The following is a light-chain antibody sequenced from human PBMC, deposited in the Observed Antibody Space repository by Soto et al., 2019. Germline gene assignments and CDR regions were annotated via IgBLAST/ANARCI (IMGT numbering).Light chain of an antibody. V-gene: IGKV3-15*01. CDR2: GAS. J-gene: IGKJ2*01. CDR3: QQYHDWPPYT. Sequence: EIVMTQSPATLSVSPGERATLSCRASQSVSSNLAWYQQKPGQAPRLLIYGASTRAIGIPARFSGSGSGTEFTLTISSLQSEDFAVYYCQQYHDWPPYTFGQGTKVDIK. CDR1: QSVSSN.